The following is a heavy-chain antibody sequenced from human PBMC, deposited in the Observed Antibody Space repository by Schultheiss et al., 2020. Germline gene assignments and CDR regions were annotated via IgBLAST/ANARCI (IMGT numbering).Heavy chain of an antibody. Sequence: GGSLRLSCAASGFTFSSYAMSWVRQAPGKGVEWVSAISGSGGSTYYADSVKGRFTITRDNSKNTLYLQMNSLRAEDTAVYYCAKLINDSRYRLYYYYYGMDVWGQGTTVTVSS. CDR2: ISGSGGST. J-gene: IGHJ6*02. D-gene: IGHD1-1*01. CDR3: AKLINDSRYRLYYYYYGMDV. V-gene: IGHV3-23*01. CDR1: GFTFSSYA.